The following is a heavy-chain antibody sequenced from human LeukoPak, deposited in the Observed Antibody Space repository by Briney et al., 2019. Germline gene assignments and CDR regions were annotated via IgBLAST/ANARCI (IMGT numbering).Heavy chain of an antibody. CDR2: INHSGST. V-gene: IGHV4-61*08. CDR3: ARGGIIDI. D-gene: IGHD3-3*02. CDR1: GGSISSGGYY. J-gene: IGHJ3*02. Sequence: PSEILSLTCTVSGGSISSGGYYWSWIRQPPGKGLEWIGEINHSGSTNYNPSLKSRVTISVDTSKNQFSLKLSSVTAADTAVYYCARGGIIDIWGQGTMVTVSS.